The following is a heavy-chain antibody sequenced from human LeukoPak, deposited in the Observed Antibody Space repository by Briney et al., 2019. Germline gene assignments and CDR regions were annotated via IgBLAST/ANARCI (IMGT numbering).Heavy chain of an antibody. CDR3: ARSPATIGWNCGYYFDY. V-gene: IGHV4-59*01. CDR1: GGSISGYY. D-gene: IGHD3-3*01. Sequence: SETLSLTCTVSGGSISGYYWSWIRQPPGKGLELIGYVHYSGSTYYNPSLESRVTMSVDTSKNQFSLKLTSVTAADTAVYNCARSPATIGWNCGYYFDYWGQGSLVTVSS. J-gene: IGHJ4*02. CDR2: VHYSGST.